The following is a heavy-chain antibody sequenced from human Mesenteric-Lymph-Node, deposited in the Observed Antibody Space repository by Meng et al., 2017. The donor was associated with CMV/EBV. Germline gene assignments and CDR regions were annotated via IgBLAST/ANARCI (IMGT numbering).Heavy chain of an antibody. V-gene: IGHV3-9*01. CDR1: GFTFDDYA. CDR3: SQGSAARWFGELRD. D-gene: IGHD3-10*01. J-gene: IGHJ3*01. Sequence: SLKISCAASGFTFDDYAMHWVRQAPGKGLEWVSGISWNSASEGYADSVKGRFTISRDNAKNSLYLQMNNLRADDTALYYCSQGSAARWFGELRDWGQGTMVTVSS. CDR2: ISWNSASE.